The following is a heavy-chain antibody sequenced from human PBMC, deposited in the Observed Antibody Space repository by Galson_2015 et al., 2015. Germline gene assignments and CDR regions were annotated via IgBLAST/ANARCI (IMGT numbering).Heavy chain of an antibody. CDR2: MNNNSGNT. D-gene: IGHD3-22*01. J-gene: IGHJ4*02. CDR1: GYTFTNYD. Sequence: SVKVSCKASGYTFTNYDINWVRQAAGQGLERMGWMNNNSGNTGYTQKFQGRVTMTRNTSISTGYMELSSLRSEDTAVYYCVRASGYYDTSGYRQIDYWGQGTLVTVSS. V-gene: IGHV1-8*01. CDR3: VRASGYYDTSGYRQIDY.